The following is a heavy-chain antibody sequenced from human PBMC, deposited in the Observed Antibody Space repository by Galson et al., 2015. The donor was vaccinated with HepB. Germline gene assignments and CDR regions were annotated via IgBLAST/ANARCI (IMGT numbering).Heavy chain of an antibody. D-gene: IGHD3-9*01. CDR2: IIPILGIA. V-gene: IGHV1-69*04. CDR1: GGTFSSYA. Sequence: SVKVSCKASGGTFSSYAISWVRQAPGQGLEWMGRIIPILGIANYAQKFQGRVTITADKSTSTAYMELSSLRSEDTAVYYCARGYYDILTGYYRDWFDPWGQGTLVTVSS. J-gene: IGHJ5*02. CDR3: ARGYYDILTGYYRDWFDP.